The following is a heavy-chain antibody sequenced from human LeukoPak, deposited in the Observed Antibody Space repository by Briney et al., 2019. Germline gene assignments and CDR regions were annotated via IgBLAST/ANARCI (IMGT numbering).Heavy chain of an antibody. J-gene: IGHJ4*02. CDR2: IDPSDAYT. D-gene: IGHD1-26*01. V-gene: IGHV5-10-1*01. CDR1: GYSFTSYW. CDR3: ARGVGATTGFDF. Sequence: GESLRISCKGSGYSFTSYWISWVRQMPGKGLEWMGRIDPSDAYTNYSPSFQGHVTISSDKSIKTAYLQWSSLKASDTAMYYCARGVGATTGFDFWGQGTLVTVSS.